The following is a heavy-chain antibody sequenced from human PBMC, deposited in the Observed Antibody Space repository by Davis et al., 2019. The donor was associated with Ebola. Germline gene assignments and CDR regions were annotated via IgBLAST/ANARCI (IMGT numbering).Heavy chain of an antibody. CDR3: ASSGYSYDFWSGYANDAFDI. V-gene: IGHV3-48*02. Sequence: SLNTPCAASGFTFSSYSMNCVRQAPGKGLERVSYISSSSSTIYYADSVKGRFTISRDNAKNSLYLQMNSLRDEDTAVYYCASSGYSYDFWSGYANDAFDIWGQGTMVTVSS. D-gene: IGHD3-3*01. CDR1: GFTFSSYS. CDR2: ISSSSSTI. J-gene: IGHJ3*02.